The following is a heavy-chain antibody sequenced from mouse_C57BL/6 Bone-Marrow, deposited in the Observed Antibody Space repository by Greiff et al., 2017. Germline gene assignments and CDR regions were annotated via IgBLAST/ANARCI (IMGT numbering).Heavy chain of an antibody. Sequence: VQLQQSGGGLVQPGGSRTLSCAASGFTFSSFGMHWVRQAPEKGLEWVAYISSGSSTIYYADTVKGRFTLSRDNPKNTLFLQMTSLRSEDTAMYYCARDYYYAMDYWGQGTSVTVSS. J-gene: IGHJ4*01. V-gene: IGHV5-17*02. CDR2: ISSGSSTI. CDR1: GFTFSSFG. CDR3: ARDYYYAMDY. D-gene: IGHD2-4*01.